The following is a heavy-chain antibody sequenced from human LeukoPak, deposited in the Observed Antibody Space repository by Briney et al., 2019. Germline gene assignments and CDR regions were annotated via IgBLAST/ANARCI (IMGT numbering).Heavy chain of an antibody. J-gene: IGHJ4*02. D-gene: IGHD1-26*01. CDR1: GFTFSSYA. CDR3: AEDSGSYYFRYFDY. Sequence: PGGSLRLSCAASGFTFSSYAMSWVRQAPGKGLEWVSAISGSGGSTYYADSVKGRFTISRDNSKNTLYLQMNSLRAEDTAVYYCAEDSGSYYFRYFDYWGQGTLVTVSS. V-gene: IGHV3-23*01. CDR2: ISGSGGST.